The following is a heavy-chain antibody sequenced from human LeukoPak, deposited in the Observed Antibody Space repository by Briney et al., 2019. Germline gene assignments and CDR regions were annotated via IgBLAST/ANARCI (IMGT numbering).Heavy chain of an antibody. D-gene: IGHD1-26*01. V-gene: IGHV4-4*07. J-gene: IGHJ6*02. Sequence: SETLSLTCTVSGGSISSYCWSWIRRPAGKGLEWIGRIYTSGSTNYNPSLKCRVTMSVDTSKNQFSLKLSSVTAADTAVYYCARAYSGSRKVAYYYGMDVWGQGTTVTVSS. CDR3: ARAYSGSRKVAYYYGMDV. CDR1: GGSISSYC. CDR2: IYTSGST.